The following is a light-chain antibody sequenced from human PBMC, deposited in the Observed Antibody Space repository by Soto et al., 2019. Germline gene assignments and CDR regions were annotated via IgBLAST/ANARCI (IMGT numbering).Light chain of an antibody. CDR3: QQSYSTPRT. Sequence: DIVMTQSPDSLAVSLGERATINCKSSQSVLYSANNKNCFAWYQQKPGQPPKLLLYWASTRESGVPDRFSGSGSGTDFTLTISSLQAEDVAVYYCQQSYSTPRTFGQGTKVDIK. V-gene: IGKV4-1*01. CDR2: WAS. J-gene: IGKJ1*01. CDR1: QSVLYSANNKNC.